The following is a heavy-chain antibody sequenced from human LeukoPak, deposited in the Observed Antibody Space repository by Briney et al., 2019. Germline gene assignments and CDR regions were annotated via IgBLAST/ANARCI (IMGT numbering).Heavy chain of an antibody. V-gene: IGHV4-59*08. D-gene: IGHD2-21*02. CDR1: GGSISSYY. J-gene: IGHJ3*02. CDR2: IYYSGIT. Sequence: SETLSLTCTVSGGSISSYYWSWIRQPPGKGLEWIGYIYYSGITNYNPSLKSRVTISVDTSKNQFSLRLSSVTAADTAVYYCARPRAYCGGDRSSYTFDIWGQGTMVTVSS. CDR3: ARPRAYCGGDRSSYTFDI.